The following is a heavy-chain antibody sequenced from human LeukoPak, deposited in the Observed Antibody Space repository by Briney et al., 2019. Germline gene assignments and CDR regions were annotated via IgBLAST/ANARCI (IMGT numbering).Heavy chain of an antibody. V-gene: IGHV4-31*03. CDR3: SRGLDSRKLSY. J-gene: IGHJ4*02. CDR1: GASFNSDDQY. Sequence: KSSETLSLTCTVSGASFNSDDQYWNWIRQSPGKGLEWIGSIHPSGMLYNNPSLESRVTMSGDTSKNQFSLNLNSVTAADTPVYFCSRGLDSRKLSYWGQGILVTVSS. CDR2: IHPSGML. D-gene: IGHD3-22*01.